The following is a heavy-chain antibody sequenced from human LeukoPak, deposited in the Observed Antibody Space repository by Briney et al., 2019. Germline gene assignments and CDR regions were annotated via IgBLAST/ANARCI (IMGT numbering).Heavy chain of an antibody. CDR2: IYSGGST. CDR1: GFTVSSNY. V-gene: IGHV3-53*01. Sequence: PGGSLRLSCVASGFTVSSNYMSWVRQAPGKGLGWVSVIYSGGSTYYADSVNGRFTISRDNSKNTLYLQMNSLRAEDTAVYYCARMAGRYDILTGYWYYFDYWGQGTLVTVSS. J-gene: IGHJ4*02. D-gene: IGHD3-9*01. CDR3: ARMAGRYDILTGYWYYFDY.